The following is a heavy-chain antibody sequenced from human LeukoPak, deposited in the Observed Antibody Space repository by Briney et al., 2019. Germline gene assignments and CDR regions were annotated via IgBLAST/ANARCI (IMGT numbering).Heavy chain of an antibody. CDR1: GYSFINYG. Sequence: ASVKVSCKASGYSFINYGVSWVRQAPGQGLEWMGWISTYNGDTNYAQKLQGRVTMTTDTSTRTAYMELRSLGSDDTAVYYCARDPSNSSGWRTXFDYWGQGTLVTVS. CDR2: ISTYNGDT. CDR3: ARDPSNSSGWRTXFDY. D-gene: IGHD6-19*01. V-gene: IGHV1-18*01. J-gene: IGHJ4*02.